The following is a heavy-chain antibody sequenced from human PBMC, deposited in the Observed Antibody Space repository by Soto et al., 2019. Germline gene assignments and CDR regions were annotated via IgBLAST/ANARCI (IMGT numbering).Heavy chain of an antibody. J-gene: IGHJ5*02. CDR1: GFTVSSSY. D-gene: IGHD1-26*01. Sequence: EVQLVESGGGLVQPGGSLRLSCAASGFTVSSSYLYWVRQAPGRGLEWVSSIYSSGSTYYAYSVQGRFTISRDNPKNTLYLQMNSLRAEDTAVYYCARGKVGTDPKGLDPWGQGTLVTVSS. V-gene: IGHV3-66*01. CDR3: ARGKVGTDPKGLDP. CDR2: IYSSGST.